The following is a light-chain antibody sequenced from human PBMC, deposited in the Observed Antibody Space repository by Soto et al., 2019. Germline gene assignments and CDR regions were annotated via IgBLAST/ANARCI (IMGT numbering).Light chain of an antibody. CDR2: DAS. CDR1: QILRKY. V-gene: IGKV3-11*01. CDR3: QQRSDWPPT. Sequence: ENVLTQSPATLSLSPGDTSTLSCRATQILRKYLDWYQKKLGQAPRLPIYDASKRATGIPARLSGSGSGTDFTITISSMENEDFEVYFCQQRSDWPPTFGHGTRLEIK. J-gene: IGKJ5*01.